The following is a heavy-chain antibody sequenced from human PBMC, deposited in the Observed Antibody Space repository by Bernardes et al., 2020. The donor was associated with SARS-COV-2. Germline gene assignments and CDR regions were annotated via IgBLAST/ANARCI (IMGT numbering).Heavy chain of an antibody. Sequence: GGSLRLSCAASGFTFSSYAMNWVRQAPGKGLEWVSGISGSDGSTYFADSVKGRFTISRDNSKNTLYLQMNSLRAEDTAVYYCAKVRSSSGYHLDYFDYWGQGTLVTVSS. J-gene: IGHJ4*02. CDR1: GFTFSSYA. V-gene: IGHV3-23*01. D-gene: IGHD3-22*01. CDR2: ISGSDGST. CDR3: AKVRSSSGYHLDYFDY.